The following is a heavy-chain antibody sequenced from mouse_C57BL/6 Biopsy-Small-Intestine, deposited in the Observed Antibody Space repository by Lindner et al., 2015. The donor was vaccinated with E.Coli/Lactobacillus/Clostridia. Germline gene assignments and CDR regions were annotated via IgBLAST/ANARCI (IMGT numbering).Heavy chain of an antibody. V-gene: IGHV1-14*01. CDR1: GYTFTAYY. CDR3: ARDYYGDYGTWFAY. D-gene: IGHD2-13*01. J-gene: IGHJ3*01. Sequence: VQLQESGPELVKPGASVKMSCKASGYTFTAYYMNWVKRKPGQGLEWIGYIDPYNDGTKYNEKFKGKATLTSDKSSSTAYMELSSLTSEDSAVYYCARDYYGDYGTWFAYWGQGTLVTVSA. CDR2: IDPYNDGT.